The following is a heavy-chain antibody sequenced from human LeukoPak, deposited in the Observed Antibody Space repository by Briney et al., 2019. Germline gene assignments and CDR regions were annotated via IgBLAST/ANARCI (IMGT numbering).Heavy chain of an antibody. D-gene: IGHD1-7*01. CDR3: AKDGLELYFDY. J-gene: IGHJ4*02. Sequence: PGGSLRLSCAASGFTFSSYGMHWVRQAPGKGLEWVAVISYDGSNKYYADSVKGRFTISRDNSKNTLYLQMNSLRAEDTAVYYCAKDGLELYFDYWGQGTLVTVSS. CDR2: ISYDGSNK. V-gene: IGHV3-30*18. CDR1: GFTFSSYG.